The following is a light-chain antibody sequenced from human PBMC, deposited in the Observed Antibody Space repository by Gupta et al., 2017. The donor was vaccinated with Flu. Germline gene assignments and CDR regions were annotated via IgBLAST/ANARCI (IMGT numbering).Light chain of an antibody. V-gene: IGKV1-39*01. J-gene: IGKJ4*01. CDR1: QSVRTY. CDR3: QQSYTTPLT. CDR2: GAS. Sequence: DIQMTQSPSSLPASIGDRVTITCRASQSVRTYLNWYQGKPGKAPKLLIYGASSLQSGVPSRFSGSGSETDFTLTISSLQPEDFATYYCQQSYTTPLTFGGGTKVEIK.